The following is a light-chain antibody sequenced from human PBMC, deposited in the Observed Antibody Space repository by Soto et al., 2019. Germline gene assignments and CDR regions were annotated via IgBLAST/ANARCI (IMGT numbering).Light chain of an antibody. CDR1: SSNIGSNT. CDR2: SNN. J-gene: IGLJ2*01. CDR3: AAWDDSLNGVV. Sequence: QSVLTQPPSASGTPGQRVTISCSGSSSNIGSNTVNWYQQLPGTAPKLLIYSNNQRPSGVPYRFSGSKSGTSASLAISGLPSEDEADYYCAAWDDSLNGVVFGGGTQLTVL. V-gene: IGLV1-44*01.